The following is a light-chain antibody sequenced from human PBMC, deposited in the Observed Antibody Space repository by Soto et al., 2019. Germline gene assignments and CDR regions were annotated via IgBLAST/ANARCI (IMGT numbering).Light chain of an antibody. Sequence: DIQMTQSPSTLSASVGDRVAIPCRASQSISSWLAWYQQRPGKAPKLLIYEASIFESGVPSRFSGSGSGTQFTLTISSLQPDDFAAYYCQQYNSYSTFGQGTKVDIK. CDR1: QSISSW. J-gene: IGKJ1*01. V-gene: IGKV1-5*03. CDR3: QQYNSYST. CDR2: EAS.